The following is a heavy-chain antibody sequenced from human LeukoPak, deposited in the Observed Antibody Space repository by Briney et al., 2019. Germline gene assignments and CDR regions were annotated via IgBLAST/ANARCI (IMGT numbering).Heavy chain of an antibody. D-gene: IGHD3-10*01. CDR2: ISSSGSTI. J-gene: IGHJ4*02. Sequence: GGSLRLSCAASGFTFSSYSMNWVRQAPGKGLEWVSYISSSGSTIYYADSVKGRFTISRDNAKNSLYLQMNSLRAEDTAVYYCARGLLWFGDLGPFDYWGQGTLVTVSS. CDR1: GFTFSSYS. CDR3: ARGLLWFGDLGPFDY. V-gene: IGHV3-48*04.